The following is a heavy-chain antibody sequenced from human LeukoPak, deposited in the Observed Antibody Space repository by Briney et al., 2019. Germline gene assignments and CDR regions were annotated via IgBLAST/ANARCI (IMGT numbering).Heavy chain of an antibody. V-gene: IGHV3-74*01. J-gene: IGHJ4*02. CDR3: VREYGSSCYS. CDR2: INSDGTVT. CDR1: GFSFSPYW. D-gene: IGHD6-13*01. Sequence: GGSLRLSCAASGFSFSPYWMKWVRQAPGKGLEWVSRINSDGTVTSYADSVKGRFTVSRDNAKNTLHLHMNSLRAEDTAVYFCVREYGSSCYSWGQGALVTVSP.